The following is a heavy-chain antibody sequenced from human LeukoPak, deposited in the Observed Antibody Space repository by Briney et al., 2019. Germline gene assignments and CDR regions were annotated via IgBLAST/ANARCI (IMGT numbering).Heavy chain of an antibody. CDR3: ARGQEDIVVVVAAHNSYYFDY. Sequence: SEALSLTCAVYGGSFSGYYWSWIRQPPGKGLEWIGEINHSGSTNYNPSLKSRVTISVDTSKNQFSPKLSSVTAADTAVYYCARGQEDIVVVVAAHNSYYFDYWGQGTLVTVSS. J-gene: IGHJ4*02. D-gene: IGHD2-15*01. CDR1: GGSFSGYY. V-gene: IGHV4-34*01. CDR2: INHSGST.